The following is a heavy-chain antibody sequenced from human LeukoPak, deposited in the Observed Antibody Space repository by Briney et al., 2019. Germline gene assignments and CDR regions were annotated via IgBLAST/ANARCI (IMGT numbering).Heavy chain of an antibody. CDR2: INHSGST. J-gene: IGHJ6*03. D-gene: IGHD5-18*01. V-gene: IGHV4-34*01. Sequence: SETLSLTCAVYGGSFSGYYWSWIRQPPGKGLEWIGEINHSGSTNYNPSLKSRVTISVDTSKNQFSLKLSSVTAADTAVYYCARDLRAAMDTYYYYYMDVWGKGTTVTVSS. CDR3: ARDLRAAMDTYYYYYMDV. CDR1: GGSFSGYY.